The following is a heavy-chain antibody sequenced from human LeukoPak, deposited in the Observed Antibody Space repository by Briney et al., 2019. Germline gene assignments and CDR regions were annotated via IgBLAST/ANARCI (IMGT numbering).Heavy chain of an antibody. CDR1: GGSISSGSYY. CDR2: IYTSGST. D-gene: IGHD2-15*01. Sequence: SQTLSLTCTVSGGSISSGSYYWSWIRQPAGKGLEWIGRIYTSGSTNYNPSLKSRVTISVDTSKNQFFLKLSSVTAADTAVYYCARGASRYCSGGSCYTYWFDPWGQGTLVTVSS. CDR3: ARGASRYCSGGSCYTYWFDP. V-gene: IGHV4-61*02. J-gene: IGHJ5*02.